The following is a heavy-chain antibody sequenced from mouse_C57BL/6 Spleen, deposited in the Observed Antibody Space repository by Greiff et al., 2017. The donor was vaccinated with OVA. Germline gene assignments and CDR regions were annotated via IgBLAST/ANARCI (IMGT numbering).Heavy chain of an antibody. CDR1: GFTFSDAW. V-gene: IGHV6-6*01. D-gene: IGHD1-1*01. CDR3: TRPDYGSTPFAY. J-gene: IGHJ3*01. CDR2: IRNKANNHAT. Sequence: EVQGVESGGGLVQPGGSMKLSCAASGFTFSDAWMDWVRQSPKKGLEWVAEIRNKANNHATYYAESVKGRFTISRDDSKSSVYLQMNSLRAEDTGIYYCTRPDYGSTPFAYWGQGTLVTVSA.